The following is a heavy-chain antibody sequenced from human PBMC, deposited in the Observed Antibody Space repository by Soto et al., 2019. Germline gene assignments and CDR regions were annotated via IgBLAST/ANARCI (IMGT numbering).Heavy chain of an antibody. J-gene: IGHJ4*02. Sequence: GGSLRLSCAASGFTFSSYDMHWVRQATGKGLEWVSAIGTAGDTYYPGSVKGRFTISRENAKNSLYLQMNSLRAGDTAVYYCARRIAAAGTFDYWGQGTLVTVSS. V-gene: IGHV3-13*04. CDR2: IGTAGDT. CDR3: ARRIAAAGTFDY. D-gene: IGHD6-13*01. CDR1: GFTFSSYD.